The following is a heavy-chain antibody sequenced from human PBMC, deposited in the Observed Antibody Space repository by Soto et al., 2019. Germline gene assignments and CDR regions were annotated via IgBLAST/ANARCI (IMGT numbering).Heavy chain of an antibody. J-gene: IGHJ6*03. CDR2: INHSGST. Sequence: SETLSLTCAVYGGSFSGYYWSWIRQPPGKGLEWIGEINHSGSTNYNPSLKSRVTISVDTSKNQFSLKLSSVTAADTAVYYCARSRKAVAARRGGGYYYYYMDVWGKGTTVTVSS. D-gene: IGHD6-6*01. V-gene: IGHV4-34*01. CDR3: ARSRKAVAARRGGGYYYYYMDV. CDR1: GGSFSGYY.